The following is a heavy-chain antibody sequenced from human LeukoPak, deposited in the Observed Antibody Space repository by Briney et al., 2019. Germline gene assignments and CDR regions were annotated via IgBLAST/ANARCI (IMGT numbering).Heavy chain of an antibody. J-gene: IGHJ4*02. D-gene: IGHD6-13*01. CDR2: ISSSSSYI. V-gene: IGHV3-21*01. Sequence: PGGSLRLSCAATGFTFSSYSMNWVRQAPGKGVEGGSSISSSSSYIYYADSGKGRFTMSRDNAKNSLYLQMNSLRAEDTAVYYCARGIFIAAAGIYFDYWGQGTLVTVSS. CDR3: ARGIFIAAAGIYFDY. CDR1: GFTFSSYS.